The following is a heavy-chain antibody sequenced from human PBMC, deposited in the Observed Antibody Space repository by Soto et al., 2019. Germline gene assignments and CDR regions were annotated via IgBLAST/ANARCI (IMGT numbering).Heavy chain of an antibody. V-gene: IGHV3-53*01. CDR1: GFTVSNNY. CDR2: IYSDGST. D-gene: IGHD3-22*01. Sequence: GGSLRLSCAPSGFTVSNNYMNWVRQAPGKGLEWVSIIYSDGSTYYTDYVKGRFTISRDNSKNTLYLQMDSLRAEDTAVYFCARGLKIRHDAFDTWGPGTMVTVSS. CDR3: ARGLKIRHDAFDT. J-gene: IGHJ3*02.